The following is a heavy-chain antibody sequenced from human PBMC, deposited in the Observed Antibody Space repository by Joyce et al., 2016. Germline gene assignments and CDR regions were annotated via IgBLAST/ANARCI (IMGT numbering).Heavy chain of an antibody. V-gene: IGHV4-39*02. CDR3: ARENKNWFDP. CDR1: GGSVSNINFY. CDR2: IFHNGIT. J-gene: IGHJ5*02. Sequence: QLQLQESVPGLVRPSETLSLTCTVSGGSVSNINFYLGWIRQPPGRGLEWIGSIFHNGITYYNPSLKGRVTMFVDTSTNHFSLKLSSVTAADTAVYYCARENKNWFDPWGQGTLVTVSS. D-gene: IGHD2/OR15-2a*01.